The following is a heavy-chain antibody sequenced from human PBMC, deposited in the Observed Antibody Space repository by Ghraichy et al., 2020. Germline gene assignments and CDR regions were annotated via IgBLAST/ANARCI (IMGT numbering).Heavy chain of an antibody. Sequence: SQTLSLTCSVSGGSISGYYWSWIRQPPGKRLEWIGCVHYSGSIHYNPSLESRITISVDTSQSQISLRLNSVTAADTAVYYCVRGIDAYKTGHWGQGTLVTVSS. CDR3: VRGIDAYKTGH. D-gene: IGHD5-24*01. CDR2: VHYSGSI. CDR1: GGSISGYY. J-gene: IGHJ4*02. V-gene: IGHV4-59*01.